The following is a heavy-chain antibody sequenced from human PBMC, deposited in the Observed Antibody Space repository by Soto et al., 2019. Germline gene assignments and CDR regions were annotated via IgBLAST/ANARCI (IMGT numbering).Heavy chain of an antibody. CDR2: INPGDGST. V-gene: IGHV1-46*03. CDR3: DREEMPTVNNYYYYMDV. D-gene: IGHD4-4*01. J-gene: IGHJ6*03. CDR1: GYIFTSYY. Sequence: QVQLVQSGAEVRKPGASVKVSCKASGYIFTSYYIHWVRQAPGQGLEWMGVINPGDGSTIYAEKFQDRVTMTRDTSTSTVYMEVSSLRSEDTAVYYCDREEMPTVNNYYYYMDVWGKGTTVTVSS.